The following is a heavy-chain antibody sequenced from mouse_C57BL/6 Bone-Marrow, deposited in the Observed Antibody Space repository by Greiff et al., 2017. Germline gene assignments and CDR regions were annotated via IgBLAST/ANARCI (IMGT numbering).Heavy chain of an antibody. CDR1: GYTFTDYN. J-gene: IGHJ2*01. CDR3: AREGPITTVVPFDY. CDR2: INPNNGGT. Sequence: EVQLQQSGPELVKPGASVKMSCKASGYTFTDYNMHWVKQSHGKNLEWIGYINPNNGGTSYNQKFKGKATLTVNKSSSTAYMELRSLTSEDSAVYYCAREGPITTVVPFDYWGQGTTLTVSS. V-gene: IGHV1-22*01. D-gene: IGHD1-1*01.